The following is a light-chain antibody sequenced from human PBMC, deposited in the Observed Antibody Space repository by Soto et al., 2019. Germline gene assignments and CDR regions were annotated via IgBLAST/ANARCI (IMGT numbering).Light chain of an antibody. CDR3: SSYTSSSHVI. CDR2: DVS. J-gene: IGLJ2*01. CDR1: SSDVGGYNY. Sequence: QSALTQSASVSGSPGQSITISCTGTSSDVGGYNYVSWYQQHPGKAPKVMIYDVSNRPSGVSNRFSGSKSGNTASLTISGLQAEDEADYYCSSYTSSSHVIFGGGTKVTVL. V-gene: IGLV2-14*01.